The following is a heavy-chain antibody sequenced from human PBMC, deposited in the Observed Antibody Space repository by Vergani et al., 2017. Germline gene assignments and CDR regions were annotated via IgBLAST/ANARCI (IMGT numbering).Heavy chain of an antibody. V-gene: IGHV4-59*12. J-gene: IGHJ4*02. CDR2: IYYSGST. CDR1: GGSISSYY. CDR3: ARDTGPGAARWLQFRQTEQTILDY. D-gene: IGHD5-24*01. Sequence: QVQLQESGPGLVKPSETLSLTCTVSGGSISSYYWSWIRQPPGKGLEWIGYIYYSGSTYYNPSLKSRVTISVDTSKNQFSLKLSSVTAADTAVYYCARDTGPGAARWLQFRQTEQTILDYWGQGTLVTVSS.